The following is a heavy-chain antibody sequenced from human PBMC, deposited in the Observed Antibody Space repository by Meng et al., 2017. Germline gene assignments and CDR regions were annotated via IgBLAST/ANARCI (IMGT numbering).Heavy chain of an antibody. CDR2: INHSGST. CDR1: GGSFSGYY. D-gene: IGHD3-22*01. V-gene: IGHV4-34*01. CDR3: AGITMSRAGDY. J-gene: IGHJ4*02. Sequence: QGQPQQWGAGLLKPSEPLSLTCAVYGGSFSGYYWSWIRQPPGKGLEWIGEINHSGSTNYNPSLKSRVTISVDTSKNQFSLKLSSVTAADTAVYYCAGITMSRAGDYWGQGTLVTVSS.